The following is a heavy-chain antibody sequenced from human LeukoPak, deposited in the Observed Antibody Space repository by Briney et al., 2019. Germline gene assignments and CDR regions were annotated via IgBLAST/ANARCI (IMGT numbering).Heavy chain of an antibody. D-gene: IGHD6-13*01. CDR1: GFTFSSYG. J-gene: IGHJ4*02. Sequence: SGGSLRLSCAASGFTFSSYGMHWVRQAPGKGLEWVAVISYDGSNKYYADSVKGRFTISRDNSKNTLYLQMNSLRAEDTAVYYCAGYSSSWYDYWGQGTLVTVSS. CDR3: AGYSSSWYDY. V-gene: IGHV3-30*03. CDR2: ISYDGSNK.